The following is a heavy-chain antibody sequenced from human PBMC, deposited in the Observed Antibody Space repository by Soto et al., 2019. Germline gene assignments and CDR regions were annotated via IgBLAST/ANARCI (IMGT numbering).Heavy chain of an antibody. CDR2: ISGSGTNT. CDR3: AKEKPTTTCFDS. Sequence: GGSMRLSCLGSGFSFSSYPMTWVRQAPGKGLEWVSVISGSGTNTYYAESVKGRFTISRHSSQNTLYLQMNSLRAEDTAVYYCAKEKPTTTCFDSWGQGTLVTVSS. J-gene: IGHJ4*02. V-gene: IGHV3-23*01. CDR1: GFSFSSYP. D-gene: IGHD1-1*01.